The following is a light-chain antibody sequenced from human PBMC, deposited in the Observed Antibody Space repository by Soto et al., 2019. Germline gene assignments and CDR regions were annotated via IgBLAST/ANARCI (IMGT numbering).Light chain of an antibody. Sequence: EIVLTQSPGTLSLSPGERATLSCRASQSVPRSYLAWYQQKPGQAPRLLIYGASRRATGIPDRFSGSGSGSDFTLTISRLEPEDFAVYYCQQRSNWRTWTFGQGTKVDI. V-gene: IGKV3D-20*02. CDR2: GAS. CDR3: QQRSNWRTWT. CDR1: QSVPRSY. J-gene: IGKJ1*01.